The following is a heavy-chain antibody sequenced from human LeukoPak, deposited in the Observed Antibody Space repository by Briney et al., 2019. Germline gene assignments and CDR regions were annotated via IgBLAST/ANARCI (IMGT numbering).Heavy chain of an antibody. CDR1: GFTFSNYS. CDR2: ISGSSTTI. CDR3: ARGGSSGSMIY. J-gene: IGHJ4*02. D-gene: IGHD3-22*01. Sequence: GGSLRLSCAASGFTFSNYSMNWVRQAPGKGLEWVSYISGSSTTIYYADSVKGRFTISRDNAENSLYLQMNSLRAEGTAVYYCARGGSSGSMIYWGQGTLVTVSS. V-gene: IGHV3-48*01.